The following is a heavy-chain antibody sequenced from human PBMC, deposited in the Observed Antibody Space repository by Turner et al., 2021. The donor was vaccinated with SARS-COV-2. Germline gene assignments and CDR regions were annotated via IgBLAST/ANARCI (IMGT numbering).Heavy chain of an antibody. CDR2: ISWNSGSI. J-gene: IGHJ4*02. CDR1: GFTFDDYA. CDR3: AKSGGMYCSGGNCYSSYFDY. Sequence: EVQLVESGGGLVQPGRSLRLSCAASGFTFDDYAMHWVRQAPGKGLEWVSGISWNSGSIGYADSVKGRFTISRDNAKNSLYLQMNSLRAEDTALYYCAKSGGMYCSGGNCYSSYFDYWGQGTLVTVSS. V-gene: IGHV3-9*01. D-gene: IGHD2-15*01.